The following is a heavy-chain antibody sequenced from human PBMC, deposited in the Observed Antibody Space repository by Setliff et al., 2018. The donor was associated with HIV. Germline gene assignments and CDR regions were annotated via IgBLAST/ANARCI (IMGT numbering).Heavy chain of an antibody. Sequence: ASVKVSCKASGYTFTSYGISWVRQAPGQGLEWMGWISPNFGHTNYAQNFLGRVTMTIDTSTSRAYMELRSLRSDDTAMYFCARLGSGWSDSYYYAMDVWGQGTTVTVSS. D-gene: IGHD6-19*01. J-gene: IGHJ6*02. CDR2: ISPNFGHT. CDR1: GYTFTSYG. CDR3: ARLGSGWSDSYYYAMDV. V-gene: IGHV1-18*01.